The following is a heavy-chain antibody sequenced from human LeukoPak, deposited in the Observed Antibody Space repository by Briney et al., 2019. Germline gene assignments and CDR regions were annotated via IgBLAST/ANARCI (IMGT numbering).Heavy chain of an antibody. D-gene: IGHD3-3*01. Sequence: SGTLSLTCTVSGGSISSYYWSWIRQPPGKGLEWIGHIYYSGSTNYNPSLKSRVTISVDTSKNQFTLKLSSVTAADTAVYYCARATYYDFSCWFDPWGQGNLVTVSS. CDR2: IYYSGST. J-gene: IGHJ5*02. V-gene: IGHV4-59*01. CDR3: ARATYYDFSCWFDP. CDR1: GGSISSYY.